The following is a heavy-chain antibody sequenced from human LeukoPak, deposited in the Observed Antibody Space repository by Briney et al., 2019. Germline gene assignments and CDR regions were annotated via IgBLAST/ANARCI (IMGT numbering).Heavy chain of an antibody. CDR1: GFTFDHYS. CDR3: AKDGKNYFDY. CDR2: ISWDGGST. Sequence: GSLRLSCAASGFTFDHYSMHWVRQAPGKGLEWVSLISWDGGSTYYADSVKGRFTISRDNSKNSLSLQMNSLRPEDTALYYCAKDGKNYFDYWGQGTLVTVSS. J-gene: IGHJ4*02. V-gene: IGHV3-43*01.